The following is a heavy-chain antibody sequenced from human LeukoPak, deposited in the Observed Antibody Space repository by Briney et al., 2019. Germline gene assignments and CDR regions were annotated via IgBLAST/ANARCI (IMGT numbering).Heavy chain of an antibody. V-gene: IGHV4-34*01. CDR2: INHSGST. CDR1: GGSFSGYY. CDR3: ARGDGIVVVPAAIQNYYYMDV. J-gene: IGHJ6*03. D-gene: IGHD2-2*02. Sequence: KTSETLSLTCAVYGGSFSGYYWSWIRQPPGKGLEWIGEINHSGSTNYNPSLKSRVTISVDTSKNQFSLKLSSVTAADTAVYYCARGDGIVVVPAAIQNYYYMDVWGKGTTVTVSS.